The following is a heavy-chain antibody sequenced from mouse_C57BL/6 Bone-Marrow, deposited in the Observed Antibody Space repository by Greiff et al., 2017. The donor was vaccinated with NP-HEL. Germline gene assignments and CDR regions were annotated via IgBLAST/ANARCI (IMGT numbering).Heavy chain of an antibody. V-gene: IGHV2-2*01. CDR1: GFSLTSYG. Sequence: QVQLKESGPGLVQPSQSLSITCTVSGFSLTSYGVHWVRQSPGKGLEWLGVIWSGGSTDYNAAFISRLSISKDNSKSQVFFKMNSLQADDTAIYYCARKPCDGYYWYFDVWGTGTTVTVSS. D-gene: IGHD2-3*01. J-gene: IGHJ1*03. CDR3: ARKPCDGYYWYFDV. CDR2: IWSGGST.